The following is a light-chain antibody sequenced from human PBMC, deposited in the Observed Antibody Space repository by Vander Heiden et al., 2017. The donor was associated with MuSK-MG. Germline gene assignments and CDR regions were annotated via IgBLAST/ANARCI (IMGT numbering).Light chain of an antibody. CDR1: QSVSSN. J-gene: IGKJ4*01. Sequence: IVLMQSPATLSVSPGERATLSCRASQSVSSNLAWYQQKPGQAPRLLIYGASTRATGIPARFSGSGSGTEFTLTISSLQSEDFAVYYCQQYNNWPVTFGGGTKVEIK. V-gene: IGKV3-15*01. CDR3: QQYNNWPVT. CDR2: GAS.